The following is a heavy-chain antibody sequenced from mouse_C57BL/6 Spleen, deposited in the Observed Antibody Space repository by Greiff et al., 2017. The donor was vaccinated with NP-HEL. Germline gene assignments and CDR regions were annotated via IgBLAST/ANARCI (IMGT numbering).Heavy chain of an antibody. Sequence: VQLKESGGGLVKPGGSLKLSCAASGFTFSSYAMSWVRQTPEKRLEWVATISDGGSYTYYPDNVKGRFTISRDNAKNNLYLQMSHLKSEVTAMYYCARDPIYYGYDRGFAYWGQGTLVTVSA. CDR2: ISDGGSYT. CDR1: GFTFSSYA. V-gene: IGHV5-4*01. J-gene: IGHJ3*01. CDR3: ARDPIYYGYDRGFAY. D-gene: IGHD2-2*01.